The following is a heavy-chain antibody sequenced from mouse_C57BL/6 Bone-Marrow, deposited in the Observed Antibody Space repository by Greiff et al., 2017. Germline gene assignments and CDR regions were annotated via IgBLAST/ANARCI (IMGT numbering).Heavy chain of an antibody. V-gene: IGHV1-59*01. Sequence: QVQLQQPGAELVRPGTSVKLSCKASGYTFTSYWMHWVKQRPGQGLEWIGVIDPSDSYTNYNQKFKGKATLTVDTYSSTAYMQLSSLTSEDSAVYYCARALCYWYFDVWGTGTTVTVSS. CDR2: IDPSDSYT. CDR1: GYTFTSYW. J-gene: IGHJ1*03. CDR3: ARALCYWYFDV.